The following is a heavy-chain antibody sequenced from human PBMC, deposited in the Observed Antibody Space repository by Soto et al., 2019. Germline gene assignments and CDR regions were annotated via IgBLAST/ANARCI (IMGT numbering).Heavy chain of an antibody. CDR2: ISAYNGNT. J-gene: IGHJ4*02. Sequence: QVQLVQSGAEVKKPGASVKVSCKASGYTFTSYGISWVRQAPGQGLEWMGWISAYNGNTNYAQKLQGRVTMNTDTSTSTAYMELRSLRSDDTAVYYCARDHLSGYDSGGAYSSSWYWGQGTLVTVSS. CDR3: ARDHLSGYDSGGAYSSSWY. CDR1: GYTFTSYG. D-gene: IGHD6-13*01. V-gene: IGHV1-18*01.